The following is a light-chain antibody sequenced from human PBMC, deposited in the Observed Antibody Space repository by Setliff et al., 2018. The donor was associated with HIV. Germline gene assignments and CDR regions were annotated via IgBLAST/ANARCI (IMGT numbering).Light chain of an antibody. J-gene: IGLJ2*01. CDR3: SSYTTADTYAL. CDR1: SSDVGGYNY. CDR2: DVS. Sequence: QSVLTQPPSASGSPGQSVTLSCTGTSSDVGGYNYVSWYQQHPGKAPKLIIYDVSYRPSGVSDRFSGSKSGNTASLTISGLQAEDEAYYFCSSYTTADTYALFGGGTKVTVL. V-gene: IGLV2-14*03.